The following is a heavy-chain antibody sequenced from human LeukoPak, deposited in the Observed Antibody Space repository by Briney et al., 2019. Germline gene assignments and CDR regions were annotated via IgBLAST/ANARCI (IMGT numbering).Heavy chain of an antibody. J-gene: IGHJ4*02. CDR1: GFTFSTCW. CDR3: ATAVRGAVLDTRN. D-gene: IGHD3-10*01. V-gene: IGHV3-7*04. CDR2: IKHDGSEK. Sequence: GGALRLSCAASGFTFSTCWMSWVRQAPGKGREWLAKIKHDGSEKCYVDSVKGRFTISRDNAKNSLYLKMNSLRAEDTAVYYCATAVRGAVLDTRNWGQGTLVTVSS.